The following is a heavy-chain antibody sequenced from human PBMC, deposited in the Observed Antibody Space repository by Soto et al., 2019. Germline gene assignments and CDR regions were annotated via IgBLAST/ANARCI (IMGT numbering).Heavy chain of an antibody. CDR2: MNPNSGNT. Sequence: QVQLVQSGAEVKKPGASVKVSCKASGNTFTSYDINWVRQATGQGLEYLGWMNPNSGNTAYVQKFQARVTMTWDTSINTAYMELSSLRSEDTAVYFCARGVKYGAYSRWFDPWGQGTLVTVSS. J-gene: IGHJ5*02. CDR1: GNTFTSYD. CDR3: ARGVKYGAYSRWFDP. V-gene: IGHV1-8*01. D-gene: IGHD4-17*01.